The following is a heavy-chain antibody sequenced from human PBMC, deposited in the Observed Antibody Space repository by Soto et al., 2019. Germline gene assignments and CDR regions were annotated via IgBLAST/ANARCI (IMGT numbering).Heavy chain of an antibody. Sequence: GGSLRLSCAASGFTFSSYSMNWVRQAPGKGLEWVSYISSSSSTIYYAAPVIGRFTISRDDSQNTVYLEMNSLKTEDTAVYYCAADLPDWGAYAFDYWGQGNLVTVSS. J-gene: IGHJ4*02. V-gene: IGHV3-48*01. D-gene: IGHD3-16*01. CDR3: AADLPDWGAYAFDY. CDR2: ISSSSSTI. CDR1: GFTFSSYS.